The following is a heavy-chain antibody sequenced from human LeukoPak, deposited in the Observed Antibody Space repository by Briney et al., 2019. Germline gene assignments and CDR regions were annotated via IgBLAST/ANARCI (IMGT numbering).Heavy chain of an antibody. V-gene: IGHV3-48*01. CDR3: ARAKGGYSYGYSDY. D-gene: IGHD5-18*01. CDR2: ISSGSSTI. CDR1: GFTFSTYS. Sequence: GGSLRLSCAASGFTFSTYSMNWVRQAPGKGLEWVSYISSGSSTIYYADSVKGRFTISRDNAKNSLYLQMNSVRAEDTAAYYCARAKGGYSYGYSDYWGQGTLVTVSS. J-gene: IGHJ4*02.